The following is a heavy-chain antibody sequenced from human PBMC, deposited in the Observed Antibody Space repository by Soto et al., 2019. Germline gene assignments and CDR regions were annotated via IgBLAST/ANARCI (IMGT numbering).Heavy chain of an antibody. J-gene: IGHJ5*02. CDR3: ARGTPMVRGKLWFDP. CDR2: IIPIFGTA. Sequence: QVQLVQSGAEVKKPGSSVKVSCKASGGTFSSYAISWVRQAPGQGLEWMGGIIPIFGTANYAQKFQGRVTITADESPGTAYMELSSLRSEDTAVYYCARGTPMVRGKLWFDPWGQGTLVTVSS. CDR1: GGTFSSYA. V-gene: IGHV1-69*12. D-gene: IGHD3-10*01.